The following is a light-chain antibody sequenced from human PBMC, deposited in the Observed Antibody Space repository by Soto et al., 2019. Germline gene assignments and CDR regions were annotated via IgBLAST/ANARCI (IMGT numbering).Light chain of an antibody. CDR2: GAS. J-gene: IGKJ2*01. CDR3: QQYNNWPLYT. V-gene: IGKV3-15*01. Sequence: ELVMTQSPATLYVSPGERATLSCRASQSVSSNLAWYQQKPGQAPRLLIYGASTRATGIPARFSGSGSVTDFTLTISSLQSEDFAVYYGQQYNNWPLYTFGQGTKLEVK. CDR1: QSVSSN.